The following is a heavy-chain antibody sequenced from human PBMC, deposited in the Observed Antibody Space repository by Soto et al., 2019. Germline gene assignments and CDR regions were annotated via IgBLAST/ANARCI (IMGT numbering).Heavy chain of an antibody. CDR3: TTEGRITMVRGVMGQHVNYYYYYYMDV. D-gene: IGHD3-10*01. V-gene: IGHV3-15*01. Sequence: EVQLVESGGGLVKPGGSLRLSCAASGFTFSNAWMSWVRQAPGKGLEWVGRIKSKTDGGTTDYAAPVKGRFTISRDDSKNTLYLQMNSLKTDDTAVYYCTTEGRITMVRGVMGQHVNYYYYYYMDVWGKGTTVTVSS. CDR1: GFTFSNAW. J-gene: IGHJ6*03. CDR2: IKSKTDGGTT.